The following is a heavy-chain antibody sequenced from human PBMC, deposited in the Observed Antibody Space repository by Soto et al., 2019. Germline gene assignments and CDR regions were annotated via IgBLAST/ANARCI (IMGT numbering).Heavy chain of an antibody. CDR3: ARESEDLTSNFDY. Sequence: PGGSLRLSCTASGFTLSTYSMNWVRQAPGRGLEWVSYISSGGRTIYYADSVKGRLTISRDNAKNSLYLEMNSLRAEDTAVYYCARESEDLTSNFDYWGQGTLVTVSS. CDR1: GFTLSTYS. CDR2: ISSGGRTI. V-gene: IGHV3-48*01. J-gene: IGHJ4*02.